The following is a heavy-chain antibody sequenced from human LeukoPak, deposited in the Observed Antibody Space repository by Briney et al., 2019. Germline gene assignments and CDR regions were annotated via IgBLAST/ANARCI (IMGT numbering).Heavy chain of an antibody. Sequence: SETLSLTCAVYGGSFSGYYWSWIRQPPGKGLEWIGEIKHSGSTNYNPSLKSRVTISVDTSKNQFSLKLSSVTAADTAVYYCARGFDGSGSYYDYWGQGTLVTVSS. CDR3: ARGFDGSGSYYDY. V-gene: IGHV4-34*01. CDR2: IKHSGST. J-gene: IGHJ4*02. D-gene: IGHD3-10*01. CDR1: GGSFSGYY.